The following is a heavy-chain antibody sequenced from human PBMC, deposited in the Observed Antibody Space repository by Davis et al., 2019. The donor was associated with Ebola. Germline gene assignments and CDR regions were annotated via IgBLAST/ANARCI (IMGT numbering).Heavy chain of an antibody. D-gene: IGHD2-21*02. V-gene: IGHV3-21*05. Sequence: GGSLRLSCAASGFSFTSYSMNWVRQAPGKGLEWVAYISGGYTYYAESVKGRFTISRDSAKDSLYLQMNSLKTEDTAVYYCTRSCGGDCERDYWGQGTLVTVSS. CDR3: TRSCGGDCERDY. CDR2: ISGGYT. J-gene: IGHJ4*02. CDR1: GFSFTSYS.